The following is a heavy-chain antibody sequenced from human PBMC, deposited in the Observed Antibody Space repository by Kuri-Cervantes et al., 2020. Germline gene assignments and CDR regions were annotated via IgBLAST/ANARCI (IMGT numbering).Heavy chain of an antibody. Sequence: ASVKISCKASGYTFTSYDINWVRQATGQGLEWMGWMNPNSGNTGYAQKLQGRVTMTTDTSTSTAYMELRSLRSDDTAVYYCARDLVGYSYGLNWGQGTLVTVSS. J-gene: IGHJ4*02. CDR2: MNPNSGNT. CDR1: GYTFTSYD. D-gene: IGHD5-18*01. V-gene: IGHV1-8*02. CDR3: ARDLVGYSYGLN.